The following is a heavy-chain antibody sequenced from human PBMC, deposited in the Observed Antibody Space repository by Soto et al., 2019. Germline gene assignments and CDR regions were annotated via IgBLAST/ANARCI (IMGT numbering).Heavy chain of an antibody. CDR1: GGSISTYY. CDR2: GHDSGTT. V-gene: IGHV4-59*01. CDR3: ARQWITMVRAGERDACGY. D-gene: IGHD3-10*01. Sequence: ETLSLTCTVSGGSISTYYWNWIRQPPGKGLEWIGYGHDSGTTNYNPSLESRVTISVDTSKNQLSLKLNSVTAADTAVYYCARQWITMVRAGERDACGYWGQGTLVTVSS. J-gene: IGHJ4*02.